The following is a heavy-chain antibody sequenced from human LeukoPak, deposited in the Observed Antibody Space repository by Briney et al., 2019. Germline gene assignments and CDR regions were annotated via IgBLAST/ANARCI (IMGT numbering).Heavy chain of an antibody. CDR1: GFTFSSYA. D-gene: IGHD2-2*01. Sequence: GGSLRLSCAASGFTFSSYAMSWVRQAPGKGLEWVSAISGSGGSTYYADSVKGRFTISRDNAKNSLYLQMNSLRAEDTAVYYCARDPRRGIVVVPAAVDYWGQGTLVTVSS. J-gene: IGHJ4*02. CDR2: ISGSGGST. V-gene: IGHV3-23*01. CDR3: ARDPRRGIVVVPAAVDY.